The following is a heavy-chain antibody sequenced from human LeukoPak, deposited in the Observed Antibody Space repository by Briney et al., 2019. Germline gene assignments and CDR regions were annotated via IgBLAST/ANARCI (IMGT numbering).Heavy chain of an antibody. CDR1: GYTFTSYG. V-gene: IGHV1-18*01. CDR3: ARDYSSGWPNFDY. J-gene: IGHJ4*02. D-gene: IGHD6-19*01. CDR2: ISTYNGIT. Sequence: ASVKVSCKASGYTFTSYGISWVRQAPGQGLEWMGWISTYNGITNYAQKVQGRVTMTTDTSTSTAYMELRSLRSDDTAVYYCARDYSSGWPNFDYWGQGTLVTVSS.